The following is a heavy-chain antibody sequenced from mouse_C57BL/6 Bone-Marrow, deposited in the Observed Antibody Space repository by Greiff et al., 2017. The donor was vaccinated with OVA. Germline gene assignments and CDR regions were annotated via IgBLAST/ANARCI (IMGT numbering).Heavy chain of an antibody. CDR3: ARRWAFDY. Sequence: VQLKQSGPELVKPGASVKISCKASGYAFSSSWMNWVKQRPGKGLEWIGRIYPGDGDTNYNGKFKGKATLTADKSSSTAYMQLSSLTSEDSAVYFCARRWAFDYWGQGTTLTVSS. CDR1: GYAFSSSW. J-gene: IGHJ2*01. CDR2: IYPGDGDT. V-gene: IGHV1-82*01. D-gene: IGHD1-1*02.